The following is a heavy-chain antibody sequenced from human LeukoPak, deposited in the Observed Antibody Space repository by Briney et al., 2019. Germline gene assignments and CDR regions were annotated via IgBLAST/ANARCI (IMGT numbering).Heavy chain of an antibody. J-gene: IGHJ3*02. Sequence: KTSETLSLTCTVSGGSISSYYWSWIRQPPGKGLEWIGYIYYSGSTNYNPSLKSRVTISVDTSKNQFSLKLSSVTAADTAVYYCARGLELQQWLPRRNAFDIWGQGTMVTVSS. V-gene: IGHV4-59*01. D-gene: IGHD6-19*01. CDR1: GGSISSYY. CDR3: ARGLELQQWLPRRNAFDI. CDR2: IYYSGST.